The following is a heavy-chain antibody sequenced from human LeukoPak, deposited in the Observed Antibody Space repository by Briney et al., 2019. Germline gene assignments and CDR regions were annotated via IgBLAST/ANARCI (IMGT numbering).Heavy chain of an antibody. Sequence: GGSLRLSCAASGFTCSSYGMHWVRQAPGKGLEWVAFIRYDGSNKYYADSVKGRFTISRDNSKNTLYLQMNSLRAEDTAVYYCAKGDPASDIVVVVAAGFDYWGQGTLVTVSS. CDR1: GFTCSSYG. D-gene: IGHD2-15*01. CDR3: AKGDPASDIVVVVAAGFDY. V-gene: IGHV3-30*02. J-gene: IGHJ4*02. CDR2: IRYDGSNK.